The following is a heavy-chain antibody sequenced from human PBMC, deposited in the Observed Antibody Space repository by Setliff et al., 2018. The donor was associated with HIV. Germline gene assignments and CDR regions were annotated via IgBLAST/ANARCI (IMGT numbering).Heavy chain of an antibody. J-gene: IGHJ6*03. D-gene: IGHD1-26*01. CDR1: GGSFTGHY. Sequence: SETLSLTCAVYGGSFTGHYWTWIRQPTGKGLEWIGEVTHSGNTKYNPSLRSRLSIAVDKSKNQFSLNLHSMTAADTAVYYCARGWRGWERVPDYYYYMDVWGKGTTVTVS. V-gene: IGHV4-34*01. CDR2: VTHSGNT. CDR3: ARGWRGWERVPDYYYYMDV.